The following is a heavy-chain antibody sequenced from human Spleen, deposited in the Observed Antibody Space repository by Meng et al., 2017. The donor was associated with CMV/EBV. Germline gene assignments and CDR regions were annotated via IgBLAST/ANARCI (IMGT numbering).Heavy chain of an antibody. J-gene: IGHJ6*02. CDR2: IIPILGIA. Sequence: KDTGGTLSSYAISWVRQAPGQGLEWMGGIIPILGIANYAQKFQGRVTITADKSTSTAYMEPSSLRSEDTAVYYCARGYSYDYYGMDVWGQGTTVTVSS. CDR1: GGTLSSYA. CDR3: ARGYSYDYYGMDV. D-gene: IGHD5-18*01. V-gene: IGHV1-69*10.